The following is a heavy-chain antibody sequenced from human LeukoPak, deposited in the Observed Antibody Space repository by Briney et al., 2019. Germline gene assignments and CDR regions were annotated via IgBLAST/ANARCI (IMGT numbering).Heavy chain of an antibody. Sequence: PSETLSLTCTVSGGSISSYYWSWIRQPAGKGLEWIGRIYTSGSTNYSPSLKSRVTMSVDTSKNQFSLKLSSVTAADTAVYYCARDAVVPAANAFDIWGQGTMVTVSS. V-gene: IGHV4-4*07. D-gene: IGHD2-2*01. CDR1: GGSISSYY. CDR3: ARDAVVPAANAFDI. CDR2: IYTSGST. J-gene: IGHJ3*02.